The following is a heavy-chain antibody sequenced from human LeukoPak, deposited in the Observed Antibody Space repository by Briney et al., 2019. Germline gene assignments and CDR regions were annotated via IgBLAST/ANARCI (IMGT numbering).Heavy chain of an antibody. CDR1: GFTFSSYA. J-gene: IGHJ4*02. CDR3: ARALIAARPDSLFDY. D-gene: IGHD6-6*01. Sequence: GGSLILSCAASGFTFSSYAMHWVRQAPGKGLEYVSTISDNGGSTFYANSVKGRFTISRDNSKNTLYLQMGSLRPEDMAVYYCARALIAARPDSLFDYWGQGTLVTVSS. CDR2: ISDNGGST. V-gene: IGHV3-64*01.